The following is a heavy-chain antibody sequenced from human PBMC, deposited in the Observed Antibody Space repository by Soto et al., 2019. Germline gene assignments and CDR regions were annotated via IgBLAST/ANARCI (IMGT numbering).Heavy chain of an antibody. J-gene: IGHJ3*02. CDR3: ATSTWYAFDI. D-gene: IGHD6-13*01. Sequence: GESLRLSCAASGFTFSNSIINWVRQAPGQGLEWVSSISGSSDFLYYADSVKGRFTISRDTATNSLYLQMNSLRAEDTAVYYCATSTWYAFDIWGQGTMVTVSS. CDR2: ISGSSDFL. V-gene: IGHV3-21*01. CDR1: GFTFSNSI.